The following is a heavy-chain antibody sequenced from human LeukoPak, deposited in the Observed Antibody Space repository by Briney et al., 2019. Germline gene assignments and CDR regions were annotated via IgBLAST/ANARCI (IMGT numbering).Heavy chain of an antibody. D-gene: IGHD3-3*01. CDR1: KFTFSSYA. CDR3: AKDRYDFWSTYSSNPFDY. Sequence: GGSLRLSCAASKFTFSSYAMNWVRQASGKGLEGVSGFSGRGGSTYYADSVKGRFTISRDNSKNTLYLQMNSLRAEDTAVYYCAKDRYDFWSTYSSNPFDYWGQGTLVTVSS. J-gene: IGHJ4*02. CDR2: FSGRGGST. V-gene: IGHV3-23*01.